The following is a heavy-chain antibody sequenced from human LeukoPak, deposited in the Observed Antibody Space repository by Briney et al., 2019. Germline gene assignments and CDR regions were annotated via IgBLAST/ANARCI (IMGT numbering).Heavy chain of an antibody. J-gene: IGHJ4*02. CDR3: AKGNYCSGGSCYFED. CDR2: ISGSGGST. V-gene: IGHV3-23*01. CDR1: GFTFSSYA. Sequence: SGGSLRLSCAASGFTFSSYAMSWVRQAPGKGLEWVSAISGSGGSTYYADSVKGRFTISRDNSKNTLYLQMNSLRAEDTAVYYCAKGNYCSGGSCYFEDWGQGTLVTVSS. D-gene: IGHD2-15*01.